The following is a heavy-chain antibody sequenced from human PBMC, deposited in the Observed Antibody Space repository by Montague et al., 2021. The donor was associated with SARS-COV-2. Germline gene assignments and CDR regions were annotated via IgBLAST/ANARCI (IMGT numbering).Heavy chain of an antibody. J-gene: IGHJ3*02. CDR2: IYYSGST. Sequence: SETLSLTCTVSGGSISSSSYYWGWIRQPPGRGLEWIESIYYSGSTYYXPSLKSRVTISVDTSKNQFSLKLSSVTAADTAVYYCARRGLGYCSSTSCQNAFDIWGQGTMVTVSS. V-gene: IGHV4-39*01. CDR3: ARRGLGYCSSTSCQNAFDI. CDR1: GGSISSSSYY. D-gene: IGHD2-2*01.